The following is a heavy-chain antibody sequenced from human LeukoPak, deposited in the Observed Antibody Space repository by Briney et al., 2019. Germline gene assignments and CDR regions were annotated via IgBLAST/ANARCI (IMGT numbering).Heavy chain of an antibody. CDR3: PRGSGWLSVY. CDR2: ISGGTA. J-gene: IGHJ4*02. CDR1: GFTFGDYL. D-gene: IGHD6-19*01. Sequence: GGSLRLSCTASGFTFGDYLMSWFRRAPGKGLEWIGFISGGTAEYAASVKGRFTISRDDSTSIAYLQMNSLTTEDTAVYYCPRGSGWLSVYWGQGTLVTVSS. V-gene: IGHV3-49*03.